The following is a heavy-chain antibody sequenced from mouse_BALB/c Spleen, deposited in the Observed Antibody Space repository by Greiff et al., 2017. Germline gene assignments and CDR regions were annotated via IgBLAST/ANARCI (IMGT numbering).Heavy chain of an antibody. D-gene: IGHD1-1*01. CDR3: ARDRDYGSSLFAY. J-gene: IGHJ3*01. V-gene: IGHV5-4*02. Sequence: EVKLVESGGGLVKPGGSLKLSCAASGFTFSDYYMYWVRQTPEKRLEWVATISDGGSYTYYPDSVKGRFTISRDNAKNNLYLQMSSLKSEDTAMYYCARDRDYGSSLFAYWGQGTLVTVSA. CDR2: ISDGGSYT. CDR1: GFTFSDYY.